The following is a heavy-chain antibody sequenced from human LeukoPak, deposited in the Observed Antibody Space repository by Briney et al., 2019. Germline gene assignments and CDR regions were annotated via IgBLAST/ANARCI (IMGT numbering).Heavy chain of an antibody. CDR1: GGTFSSYA. Sequence: SVKVSCKASGGTFSSYAISWVRKAPGQGLEWMGGIIPIFGTANYAQKFEGRVTITADESTSTAYMELSSLRSEDTAVYYCARFHIVVVPAAREPYYYMDVWGKGTTVTVSS. CDR2: IIPIFGTA. J-gene: IGHJ6*03. V-gene: IGHV1-69*13. D-gene: IGHD2-2*01. CDR3: ARFHIVVVPAAREPYYYMDV.